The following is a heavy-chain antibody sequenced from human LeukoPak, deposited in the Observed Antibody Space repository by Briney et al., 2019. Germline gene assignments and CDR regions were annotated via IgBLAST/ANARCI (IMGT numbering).Heavy chain of an antibody. Sequence: GGSLRLSCAASGFTFSSYGMHWVRQAPGKGLEWVAVIWYDGSNKYYADSVKGRFTISRDNSKNTLYLQMNSLRAEDTAVYYCEREITGTRFDPWGQGTLVTVSS. J-gene: IGHJ5*02. CDR3: EREITGTRFDP. D-gene: IGHD1-7*01. V-gene: IGHV3-33*01. CDR2: IWYDGSNK. CDR1: GFTFSSYG.